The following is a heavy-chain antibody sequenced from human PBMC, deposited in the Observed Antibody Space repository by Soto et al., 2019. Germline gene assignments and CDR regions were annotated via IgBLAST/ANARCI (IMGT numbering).Heavy chain of an antibody. CDR3: ARRHLAVAVSPWFDP. CDR1: GLSITDSEMG. Sequence: VTLKESGPVLVKPTETLTLRCTVSGLSITDSEMGVSWIRQPPGQPLEWLAHIDSSGEKSYRTFLKSRLAISKDTSKSQIVLTMTNMDPVDTATYYCARRHLAVAVSPWFDPWGQGIPVTVSS. D-gene: IGHD6-19*01. V-gene: IGHV2-26*01. J-gene: IGHJ5*02. CDR2: IDSSGEK.